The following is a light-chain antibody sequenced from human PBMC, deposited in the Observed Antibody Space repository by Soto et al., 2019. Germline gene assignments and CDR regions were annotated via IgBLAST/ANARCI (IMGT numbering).Light chain of an antibody. CDR2: EVV. CDR3: TSPTPGSLYV. CDR1: KNDIGVYDF. V-gene: IGLV2-8*01. Sequence: QSALTQPPSASGSPGQSVTISCTGTKNDIGVYDFVSWYQHHPGKAPRLIIYEVVQRPSGVPDRFSGSKSGNTASLTVSGLQAADEADYFCTSPTPGSLYVFGTGTKLTVL. J-gene: IGLJ1*01.